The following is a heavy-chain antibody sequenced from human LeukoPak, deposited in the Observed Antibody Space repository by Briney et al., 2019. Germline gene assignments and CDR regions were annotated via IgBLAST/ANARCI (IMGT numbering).Heavy chain of an antibody. D-gene: IGHD3-22*01. V-gene: IGHV4-39*01. CDR3: ATYGLYDTNGYLVN. Sequence: SETLSLTCTVSGGSINSSTYYWGWIRQPPGKGLEWIGLIYYTGSTFYNASLKSRGTISVDTSKNQFSLKLSSVTAADTAVYYCATYGLYDTNGYLVNWGQGTLVTVFS. J-gene: IGHJ4*02. CDR2: IYYTGST. CDR1: GGSINSSTYY.